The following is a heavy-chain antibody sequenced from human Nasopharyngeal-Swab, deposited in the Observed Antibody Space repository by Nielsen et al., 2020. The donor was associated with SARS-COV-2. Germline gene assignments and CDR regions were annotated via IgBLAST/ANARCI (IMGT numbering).Heavy chain of an antibody. CDR1: GGSFSGYY. Sequence: SETLSLTFAVYGGSFSGYYWSWIRQPPGKGLEWIGEINHSGSTNYNPSLKSRVTISVDTSKNQFSLKLRSVTAADTAVYYCARWGNSSSWYYFDYWGQGTLVTVSS. J-gene: IGHJ4*02. D-gene: IGHD6-13*01. V-gene: IGHV4-34*01. CDR3: ARWGNSSSWYYFDY. CDR2: INHSGST.